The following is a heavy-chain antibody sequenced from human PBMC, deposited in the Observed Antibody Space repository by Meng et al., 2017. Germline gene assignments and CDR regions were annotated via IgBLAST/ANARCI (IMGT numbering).Heavy chain of an antibody. J-gene: IGHJ1*01. CDR1: GFTFSSYS. CDR3: ARLPMSDVYYDILTGYSLSAEYFQH. CDR2: ISSSSSYI. V-gene: IGHV3-21*01. Sequence: GGSLRLSCAASGFTFSSYSINWVRQAPGKGLEWVSSISSSSSYIYYADSVKGRFTISRDNAKNSLYLQMNSLRAEDTAVYYCARLPMSDVYYDILTGYSLSAEYFQHWGQGTLVTVSS. D-gene: IGHD3-9*01.